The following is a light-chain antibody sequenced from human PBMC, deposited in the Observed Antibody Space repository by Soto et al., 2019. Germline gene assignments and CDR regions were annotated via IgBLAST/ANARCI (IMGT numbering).Light chain of an antibody. J-gene: IGKJ5*01. CDR3: QQRSNWPIT. CDR2: HAS. V-gene: IGKV3-11*01. CDR1: QSVSIN. Sequence: EIVMTQSPATLSVSPGESATLSCRASQSVSINVAWYQQKPGQAPRLLIHHASTRATSTPARFSGSGSGTDFTLTISSLEPEDFAVYYCQQRSNWPITFGQGTRLEIK.